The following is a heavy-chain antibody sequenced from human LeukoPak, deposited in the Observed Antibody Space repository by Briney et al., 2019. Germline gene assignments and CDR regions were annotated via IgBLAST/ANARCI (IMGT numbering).Heavy chain of an antibody. CDR2: ISSSSSYI. J-gene: IGHJ6*02. V-gene: IGHV3-11*06. D-gene: IGHD3-10*01. CDR1: GFTFSDYY. CDR3: ARDMVAPVSLYYYYGMDV. Sequence: GGSLRLSCAASGFTFSDYYMSWIRQAPGKGLEWVSSISSSSSYIYYADSVKGRFTISRDNAKNSLYLHMNSLRAEDTAVYYCARDMVAPVSLYYYYGMDVWGQGTTVTVSS.